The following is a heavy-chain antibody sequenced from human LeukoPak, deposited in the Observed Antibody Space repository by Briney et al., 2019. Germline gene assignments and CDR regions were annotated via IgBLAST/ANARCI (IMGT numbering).Heavy chain of an antibody. V-gene: IGHV1-18*01. D-gene: IGHD2-8*01. Sequence: ASVKISCKTSGYSENFYGITWVRQVAGQGLEWMGWISAQHGQTEYAPNSQDRVTMTTDTYTNTAYMELRSLRSDDTAVYYCAGSLGYCTSNVCYLKYWGQGTLVTVSS. CDR1: GYSENFYG. J-gene: IGHJ4*02. CDR3: AGSLGYCTSNVCYLKY. CDR2: ISAQHGQT.